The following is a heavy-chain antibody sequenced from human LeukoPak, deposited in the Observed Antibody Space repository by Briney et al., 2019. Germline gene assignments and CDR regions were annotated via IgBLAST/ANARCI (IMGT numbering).Heavy chain of an antibody. J-gene: IGHJ4*02. CDR3: ARAKAGATRYFDY. V-gene: IGHV3-33*01. CDR1: GFTFSSYG. CDR2: IWYDGSNK. D-gene: IGHD1-26*01. Sequence: GGSLRLSCAASGFTFSSYGMHWVRQAPGKGLEWVAVIWYDGSNKYYADSVKGRFTISRDNSKNTLYLQMNSLRAEDTAVYYCARAKAGATRYFDYRGQGTLVTVSS.